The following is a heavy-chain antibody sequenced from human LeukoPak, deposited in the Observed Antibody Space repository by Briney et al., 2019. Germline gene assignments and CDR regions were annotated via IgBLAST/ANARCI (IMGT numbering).Heavy chain of an antibody. CDR3: ATAIVVVPGAMRGPERDAFDI. CDR1: RFTFRSYW. CDR2: INSDGSST. J-gene: IGHJ3*02. D-gene: IGHD2-2*01. V-gene: IGHV3-74*01. Sequence: GSLRLSCAASRFTFRSYWLHWVRQAPGKGLEWVSRINSDGSSTSYADSVKGRFTISRDNAKNTLYLQMDSLRAEDTAVYYCATAIVVVPGAMRGPERDAFDIWGQGTMVTVSS.